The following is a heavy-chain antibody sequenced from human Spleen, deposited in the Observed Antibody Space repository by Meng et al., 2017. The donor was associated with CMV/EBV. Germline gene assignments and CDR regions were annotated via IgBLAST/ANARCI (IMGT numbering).Heavy chain of an antibody. CDR2: IRSEAYSYAT. J-gene: IGHJ4*02. V-gene: IGHV3-73*01. D-gene: IGHD6-6*01. CDR3: TRAYSSSSVFDY. CDR1: GFTFSGST. Sequence: GGSLRLPCAASGFTFSGSTMHWVRQASGKGLQWVGRIRSEAYSYATAYAASVTGRFTITRDDSKNTAYLQMNSLKTEDTAVYYCTRAYSSSSVFDYWGQGTLVTVSS.